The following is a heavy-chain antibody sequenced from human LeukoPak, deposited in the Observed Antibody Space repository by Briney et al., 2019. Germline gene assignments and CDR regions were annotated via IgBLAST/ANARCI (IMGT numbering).Heavy chain of an antibody. Sequence: ASVKVSCKASGYTFTNYGVSWVRQAPGQGLEWMGWISAYNGNTNHAQNFQGRVTMTTDASTSTAYMELTSLRSDDTAVYFCARGYMGATSYFDYWGQGALVTVSS. CDR3: ARGYMGATSYFDY. CDR2: ISAYNGNT. CDR1: GYTFTNYG. J-gene: IGHJ4*02. D-gene: IGHD1-26*01. V-gene: IGHV1-18*01.